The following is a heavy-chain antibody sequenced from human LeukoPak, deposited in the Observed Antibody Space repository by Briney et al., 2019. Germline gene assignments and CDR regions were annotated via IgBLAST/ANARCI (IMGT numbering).Heavy chain of an antibody. CDR3: ARDPSYASSWYHYMDV. Sequence: PGGSLRLSCAASAFTFVRYAMNWVRQAPGKGLEWVSYISSSSAKIDYAESVKGRFTISRDNSKNSLYLQMDSLRAEDTAVYYCARDPSYASSWYHYMDVWGKGTTVTVSS. CDR2: ISSSSAKI. J-gene: IGHJ6*03. CDR1: AFTFVRYA. D-gene: IGHD6-13*01. V-gene: IGHV3-48*04.